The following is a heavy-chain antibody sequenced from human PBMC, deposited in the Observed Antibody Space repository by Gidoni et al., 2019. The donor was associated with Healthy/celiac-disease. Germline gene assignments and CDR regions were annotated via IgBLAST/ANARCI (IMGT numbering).Heavy chain of an antibody. CDR1: GYTFTSYY. Sequence: EVKKPGASVKVSCKASGYTFTSYYMHWGRQAPGQGLEWMGIINPSGGSTSYAQKFQGRVTMTRDTSTSTVYMELSSLRSEDTAVYYCARGGDIVVVPAWFYYGMDVWGQGTTVTVSS. CDR3: ARGGDIVVVPAWFYYGMDV. CDR2: INPSGGST. V-gene: IGHV1-46*01. D-gene: IGHD2-2*01. J-gene: IGHJ6*02.